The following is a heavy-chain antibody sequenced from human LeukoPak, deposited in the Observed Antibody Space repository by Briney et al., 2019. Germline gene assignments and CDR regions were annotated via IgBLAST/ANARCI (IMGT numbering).Heavy chain of an antibody. CDR1: GVTFSSYG. Sequence: GGSMRLSCAASGVTFSSYGIHWVRQAPGKGLEWVVVIWYDGSNKYYADSVKGRFTISRDNSKNTLYLQMNSLRAEDTAVYYCARAPGVVITNDAFDIWGQGTMVTVSS. CDR3: ARAPGVVITNDAFDI. J-gene: IGHJ3*02. CDR2: IWYDGSNK. D-gene: IGHD3-3*01. V-gene: IGHV3-33*01.